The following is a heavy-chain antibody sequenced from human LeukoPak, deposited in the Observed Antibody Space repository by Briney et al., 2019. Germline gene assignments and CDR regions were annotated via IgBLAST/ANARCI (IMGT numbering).Heavy chain of an antibody. CDR1: GYTFTSYD. D-gene: IGHD3-10*01. CDR2: MNPNSGNT. Sequence: AASVKVSCKASGYTFTSYDINWVRQATGQGLEWMGWMNPNSGNTGYAQKFRGGVTMTRNTSISTAYMELSSLRSDDTAVYYCARGHYGSGNDAFDIWGQGTMVTVSS. V-gene: IGHV1-8*01. CDR3: ARGHYGSGNDAFDI. J-gene: IGHJ3*02.